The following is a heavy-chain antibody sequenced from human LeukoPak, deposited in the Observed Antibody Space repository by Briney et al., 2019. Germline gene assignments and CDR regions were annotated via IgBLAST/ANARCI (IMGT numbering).Heavy chain of an antibody. CDR3: ARSPSTYYYYCMDV. V-gene: IGHV4-4*07. J-gene: IGHJ6*02. Sequence: SETLSLTCTVSGGSIGSYYWSWIRQPAGKGLEWIGRVYNSGSTNYNPSLKSRVTMSVDTSKNQFSLRLNSVTAADTAVYFCARSPSTYYYYCMDVWGQGTTVTVSS. CDR2: VYNSGST. CDR1: GGSIGSYY. D-gene: IGHD2/OR15-2a*01.